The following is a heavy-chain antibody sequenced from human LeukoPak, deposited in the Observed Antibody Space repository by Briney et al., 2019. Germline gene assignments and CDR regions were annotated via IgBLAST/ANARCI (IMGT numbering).Heavy chain of an antibody. D-gene: IGHD2-2*02. J-gene: IGHJ4*02. V-gene: IGHV1-69*04. CDR2: IIPILGIA. Sequence: SAKVSCKASGGTFSSYAISWVRQAPGQGLEWMGRIIPILGIANYAQKFQGRVTITADKSTSTAYMELSSLRSEDTAVYYCARDLIYCSSTSCYTGDYWGQGTLVTVSS. CDR3: ARDLIYCSSTSCYTGDY. CDR1: GGTFSSYA.